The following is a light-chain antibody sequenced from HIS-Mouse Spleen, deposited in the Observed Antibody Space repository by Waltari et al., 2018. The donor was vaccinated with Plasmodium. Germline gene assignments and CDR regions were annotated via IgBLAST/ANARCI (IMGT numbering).Light chain of an antibody. CDR3: CSYAGSYTLV. CDR2: DVS. CDR1: SSVVGCYNY. Sequence: QSALTQPRSVSGSPVQPATISCTVTSSVVGCYNYSPWYQQHPGKAPKRMIYDVSKRPSGVPDRFSGSKSGNTASLTISGLQAEDEADYYCCSYAGSYTLVFGGGTKLTVL. V-gene: IGLV2-11*01. J-gene: IGLJ2*01.